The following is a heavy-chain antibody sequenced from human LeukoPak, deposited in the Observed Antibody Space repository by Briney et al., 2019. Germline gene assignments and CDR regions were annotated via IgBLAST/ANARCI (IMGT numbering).Heavy chain of an antibody. J-gene: IGHJ4*02. CDR1: GGSISDSY. CDR2: IDWDDDK. CDR3: ARIRGWSGYQSTVDY. V-gene: IGHV2-70*11. D-gene: IGHD3-3*01. Sequence: TLSLTCTVSGGSISDSYWSWIRQPPGKALEWLARIDWDDDKYCSTSLKTRLTISKDTSKNQVVLTMTNMDPVDTATYYCARIRGWSGYQSTVDYWGQGTLVTVSS.